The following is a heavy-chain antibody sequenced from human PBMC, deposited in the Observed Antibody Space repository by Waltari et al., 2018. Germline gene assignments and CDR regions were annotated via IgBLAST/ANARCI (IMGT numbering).Heavy chain of an antibody. CDR3: ARHWKKSGYRFDP. V-gene: IGHV4-39*01. CDR2: IYYTGST. Sequence: QLQLQESGPGLVKPSETLSLTCTVSGGSISSSPYYWGWIHQSPGKGLEWIGNIYYTGSTYYNPTLKSRVTISGDMSKNQFSLKLSSVTAADTAVYYCARHWKKSGYRFDPWGRGTLVTVSS. D-gene: IGHD5-12*01. J-gene: IGHJ5*02. CDR1: GGSISSSPYY.